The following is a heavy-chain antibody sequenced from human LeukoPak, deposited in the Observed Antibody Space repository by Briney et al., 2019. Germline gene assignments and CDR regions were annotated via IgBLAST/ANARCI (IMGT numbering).Heavy chain of an antibody. CDR3: AKDDDWGRYKH. CDR1: GFIFSRYG. D-gene: IGHD3-16*01. J-gene: IGHJ1*01. Sequence: GGSLRLSCAASGFIFSRYGMHWVRQAPGKGLEWVSGISPSGGITYYTDSVKGRFTISRDNSKNTQSLQMNSLRAEDTAVYYCAKDDDWGRYKHWGQGTLVTVSS. V-gene: IGHV3-23*01. CDR2: ISPSGGIT.